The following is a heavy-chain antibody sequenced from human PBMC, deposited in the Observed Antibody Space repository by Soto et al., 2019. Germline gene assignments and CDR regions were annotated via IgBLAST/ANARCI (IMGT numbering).Heavy chain of an antibody. CDR1: GFTFDDYA. V-gene: IGHV3-9*01. Sequence: EVQLVESGGGLVQPGRSLRLSCAASGFTFDDYAMHWVRQAPGKGLEWVSGISWNSGSIGYADSVKGRFTISRDNAKNSMYLQMNSLRAEDTSLYYCAKDSVGGSSCYYFAHRGQGTLDTVSS. CDR2: ISWNSGSI. D-gene: IGHD2-2*01. J-gene: IGHJ4*01. CDR3: AKDSVGGSSCYYFAH.